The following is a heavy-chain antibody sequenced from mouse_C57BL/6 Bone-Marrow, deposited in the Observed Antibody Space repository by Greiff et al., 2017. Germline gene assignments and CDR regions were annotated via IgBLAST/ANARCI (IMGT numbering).Heavy chain of an antibody. CDR3: ARHPFITTVVATPYYFDY. D-gene: IGHD1-1*01. J-gene: IGHJ2*01. CDR2: ISSGGSYT. CDR1: GFTFSSYG. V-gene: IGHV5-6*01. Sequence: EVKLVESGGDLVKPGGSLKLSCAASGFTFSSYGMSWVRQTPDKRLEWVATISSGGSYTYYPDSVKGRFPISRDNAKNTLYLQMSSLKSEDTAMYYCARHPFITTVVATPYYFDYWGQGTTLTVSS.